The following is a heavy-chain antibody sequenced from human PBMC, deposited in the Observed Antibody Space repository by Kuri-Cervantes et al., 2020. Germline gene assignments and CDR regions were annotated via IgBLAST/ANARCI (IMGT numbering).Heavy chain of an antibody. CDR3: AKDHPSSGCFDY. J-gene: IGHJ4*02. CDR1: GFTFSYYG. V-gene: IGHV3-30*02. Sequence: GGSLRLSCAASGFTFSYYGAHWVRQAPGKGLEWVAFIRYDGSNKYYADSVKGRFTISRDNSKNTLYLQMNSLRAEDTAVYYCAKDHPSSGCFDYWGQGTLVTVSS. D-gene: IGHD6-19*01. CDR2: IRYDGSNK.